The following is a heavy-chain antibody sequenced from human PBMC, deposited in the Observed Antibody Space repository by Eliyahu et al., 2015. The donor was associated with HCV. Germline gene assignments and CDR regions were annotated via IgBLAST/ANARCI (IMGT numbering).Heavy chain of an antibody. CDR2: INSDGSST. V-gene: IGHV3-74*01. CDR3: ARNPHSPYYDFWSGYSPLGGWFDP. J-gene: IGHJ5*02. D-gene: IGHD3-3*01. CDR1: GFTFSSYW. Sequence: EVQLVESGGGLVQPGGSLRLSCAASGFTFSSYWMHWVRQAPGKGLVWVSRINSDGSSTSYADSVKGRFTISRDNAKNTLYLQMNSLRAEDTAVYYCARNPHSPYYDFWSGYSPLGGWFDPWGQGTLVTVSS.